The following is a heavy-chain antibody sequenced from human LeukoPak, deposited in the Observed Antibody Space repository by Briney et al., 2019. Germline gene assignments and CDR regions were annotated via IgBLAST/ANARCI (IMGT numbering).Heavy chain of an antibody. D-gene: IGHD3-10*01. CDR3: ARYMVRGVIYPLNDAFDI. J-gene: IGHJ3*02. V-gene: IGHV4-38-2*01. CDR1: GYSLSSGYY. Sequence: SETLSLTCAVSGYSLSSGYYWGWIRQPPGKGLEWIGSIYHSGSTYYNPSLKSRVTISVDTSKNQFSLKLSSVTAADTAVYYCARYMVRGVIYPLNDAFDIWGQGTMVTVSS. CDR2: IYHSGST.